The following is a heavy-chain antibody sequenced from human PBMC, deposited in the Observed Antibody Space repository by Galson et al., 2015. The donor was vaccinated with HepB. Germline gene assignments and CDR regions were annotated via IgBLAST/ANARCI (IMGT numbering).Heavy chain of an antibody. D-gene: IGHD2-2*02. CDR3: ARAPSAYCSTTTCYKNWFDP. V-gene: IGHV3-21*01. CDR2: ISSSGVYI. J-gene: IGHJ5*02. CDR1: GFTFSSYR. Sequence: SLRLSCAASGFTFSSYRMNWVRQAPGKGLEWISTISSSGVYIYYADSVKGRFTISRDNAENSLYLQMDSLRVEDTAVYYCARAPSAYCSTTTCYKNWFDPWGQGTLVTVSS.